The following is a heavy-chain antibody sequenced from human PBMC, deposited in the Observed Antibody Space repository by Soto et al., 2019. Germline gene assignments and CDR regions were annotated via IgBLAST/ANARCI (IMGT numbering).Heavy chain of an antibody. CDR1: GGSISSSNW. V-gene: IGHV4-4*02. D-gene: IGHD6-13*01. J-gene: IGHJ4*02. CDR2: IYHIGTT. Sequence: QVQLQESGPGRVKPSGTLSLTCPVSGGSISSSNWWTWFRQPPGKGLEGIGEIYHIGTTNYNPSLKSRVTISVDKSNNQFSLKLTSVTAADTAVYYCARIPLGYSTSWYFFDYWGQGTLVTVSS. CDR3: ARIPLGYSTSWYFFDY.